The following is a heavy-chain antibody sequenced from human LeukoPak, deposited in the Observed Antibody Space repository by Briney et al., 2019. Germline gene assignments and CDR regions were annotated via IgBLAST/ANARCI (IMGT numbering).Heavy chain of an antibody. Sequence: SETLSLTCTVSGGSISSSSYYWAWIRQPPGKGLEWIGSIYYSGNTYYKSSLKSRVTIAVDTSKNQFSLKLNSVTAADTAVYYCARDHFRVGCSTTSCYGVDPWGQGTLVTVSS. V-gene: IGHV4-39*07. CDR1: GGSISSSSYY. CDR3: ARDHFRVGCSTTSCYGVDP. CDR2: IYYSGNT. D-gene: IGHD2-2*01. J-gene: IGHJ5*02.